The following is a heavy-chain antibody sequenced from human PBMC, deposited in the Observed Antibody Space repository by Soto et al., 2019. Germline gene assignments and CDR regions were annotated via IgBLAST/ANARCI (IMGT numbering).Heavy chain of an antibody. V-gene: IGHV1-3*01. CDR3: AREYSSSPYNWFDP. Sequence: LVKVSCKASGYTFTSYAMHWVRQAPGQRLEWMGWINAGNGNTKYSQKFQGRVTITRDTSASTAYMELSSLRSEDTAVYYCAREYSSSPYNWFDPWGQGTLVTVSS. D-gene: IGHD6-13*01. CDR1: GYTFTSYA. J-gene: IGHJ5*02. CDR2: INAGNGNT.